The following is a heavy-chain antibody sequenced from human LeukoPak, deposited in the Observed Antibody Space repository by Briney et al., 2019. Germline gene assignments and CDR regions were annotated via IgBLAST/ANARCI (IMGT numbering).Heavy chain of an antibody. Sequence: ASVKVSCKASGYPFDNFGLTWVRQAPGQGLEWMGGISAYNGNTHYAQKFRGRLTMTTDTSTTTAYLELRGLKSDDTAVYYCARDRLGGDLTGESLYWDQGTLVTVSS. V-gene: IGHV1-18*01. CDR3: ARDRLGGDLTGESLY. J-gene: IGHJ4*02. CDR2: ISAYNGNT. D-gene: IGHD4-17*01. CDR1: GYPFDNFG.